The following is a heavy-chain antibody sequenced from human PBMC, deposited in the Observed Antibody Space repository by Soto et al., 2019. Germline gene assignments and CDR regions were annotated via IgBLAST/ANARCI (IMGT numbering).Heavy chain of an antibody. CDR2: ISGSGGST. CDR1: GFTFSSYA. J-gene: IGHJ6*02. D-gene: IGHD4-17*01. V-gene: IGHV3-23*01. Sequence: GGSLRLSCAASGFTFSSYAMSWVRQAPGKGLEWVSAISGSGGSTYYADSVKGRFTISRDNSKNTLYLQMNSLRAEDTAVYYCAKDYMTTVTTRAGYYYYGMDVWGQGTTVTVSS. CDR3: AKDYMTTVTTRAGYYYYGMDV.